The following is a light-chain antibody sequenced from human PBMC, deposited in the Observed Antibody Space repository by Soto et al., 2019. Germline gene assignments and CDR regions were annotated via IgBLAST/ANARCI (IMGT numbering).Light chain of an antibody. J-gene: IGLJ1*01. V-gene: IGLV2-8*01. CDR2: EVS. CDR3: LSYADTAYV. Sequence: QSALTQPPSASGSPGRSVTISCAGTSSDVGGYNYVSWYQQYPGKVPKLMIYEVSERPSWVPDRFSGSKSGNTAFLTVSGLQAEDEADYYCLSYADTAYVFGTGTKLTVL. CDR1: SSDVGGYNY.